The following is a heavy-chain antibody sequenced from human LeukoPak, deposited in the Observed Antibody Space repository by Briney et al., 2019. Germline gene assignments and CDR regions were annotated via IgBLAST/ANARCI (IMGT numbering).Heavy chain of an antibody. Sequence: GESLNISCKGSGYSFTSYWIGWVRQMPGKGLEWMGIIYPGDSDTRYSPSFQGQVTISADKPISTAYLQWSSLKASDTAMYYCARTVAARRQDYYYYYMDVWGKGITVTVSS. V-gene: IGHV5-51*04. D-gene: IGHD6-6*01. CDR3: ARTVAARRQDYYYYYMDV. CDR2: IYPGDSDT. CDR1: GYSFTSYW. J-gene: IGHJ6*03.